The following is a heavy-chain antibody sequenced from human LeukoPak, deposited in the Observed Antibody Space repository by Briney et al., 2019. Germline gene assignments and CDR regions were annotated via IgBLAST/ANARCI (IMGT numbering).Heavy chain of an antibody. D-gene: IGHD2-15*01. CDR3: ATEGYCSGGSCYSFDY. CDR1: GFTFSSYS. V-gene: IGHV3-21*01. CDR2: ISTSSSYI. Sequence: PGGSLRLSCAASGFTFSSYSMNWVRQAPGKGLEWVSFISTSSSYIYYADSVKGRFTISRDNAKNSLYLQMNSLRAEDTAVYYCATEGYCSGGSCYSFDYWGQGTLVTVPS. J-gene: IGHJ4*02.